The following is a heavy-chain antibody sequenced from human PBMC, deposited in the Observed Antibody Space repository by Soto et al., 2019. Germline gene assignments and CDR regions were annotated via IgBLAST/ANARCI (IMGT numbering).Heavy chain of an antibody. J-gene: IGHJ5*02. CDR3: ARLIDRDWFDP. CDR2: IYYDGST. V-gene: IGHV4-59*08. CDR1: GGSISSYS. Sequence: SETLSLTCTVSGGSISSYSWSWIRQSPGKGLEWIGYIYYDGSTDYNPSLKSRVTISVDTSQNQLSLKLSSVTAADMAVYYCARLIDRDWFDPWGQGTLVTVSS. D-gene: IGHD3-22*01.